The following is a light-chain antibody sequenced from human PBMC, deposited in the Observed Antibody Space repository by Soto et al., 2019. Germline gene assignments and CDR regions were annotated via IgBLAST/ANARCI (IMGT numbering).Light chain of an antibody. CDR3: QQYKSWPPIT. V-gene: IGKV3-15*01. CDR2: GAS. J-gene: IGKJ5*01. Sequence: EIVLTQAPATLALSPGEGATLSCTASQSVNSYLAWYQHRPGQAPRLLIYGASTRATGVPDRFSGTGSGTEFTLTISSLKSEDYAVYYCQQYKSWPPITFGQGTRLEIK. CDR1: QSVNSY.